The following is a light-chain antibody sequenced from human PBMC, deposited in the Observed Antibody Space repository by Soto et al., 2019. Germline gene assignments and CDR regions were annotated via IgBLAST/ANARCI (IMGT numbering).Light chain of an antibody. Sequence: QSVLTQPPSASGTPGQRVTISCSGSSSNIGSNYVYWYQQLPGTAPKLLIYRNNQRPSGVPDRFSGSKSGTSASLAISGLRSEDEADYYCAAWDDSLSGLGVVFGGGTQLTVL. V-gene: IGLV1-47*01. CDR3: AAWDDSLSGLGVV. CDR1: SSNIGSNY. J-gene: IGLJ2*01. CDR2: RNN.